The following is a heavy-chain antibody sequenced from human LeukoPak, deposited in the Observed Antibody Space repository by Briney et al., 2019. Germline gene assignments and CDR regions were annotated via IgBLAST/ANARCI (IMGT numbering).Heavy chain of an antibody. CDR1: GYTFTSYD. D-gene: IGHD3-22*01. V-gene: IGHV1-8*01. CDR2: MNPNSGNT. Sequence: ASVKVSCKAPGYTFTSYDINWVRQATGQGLEWMGWMNPNSGNTGYAQKFQGRVTMTRNTSISTAYMELSSLRSEDTAVYYCARGGVYYDSSGSNFDYWGQGTLVTVSS. J-gene: IGHJ4*02. CDR3: ARGGVYYDSSGSNFDY.